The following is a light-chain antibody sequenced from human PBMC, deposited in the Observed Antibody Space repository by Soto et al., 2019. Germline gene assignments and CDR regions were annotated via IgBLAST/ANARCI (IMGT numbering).Light chain of an antibody. V-gene: IGKV3D-15*01. CDR3: QQYNNWPLT. CDR2: GAS. J-gene: IGKJ5*01. Sequence: EIVMTQSPATLSAPSWERASQSVSSNLAWHQQRPGQAPRLLIYGASTRATGVPARFSGGGSGTEFTLTITSLQSEDFAVYWCQQYNNWPLTFGPGTRLEIK. CDR1: QSVSSN.